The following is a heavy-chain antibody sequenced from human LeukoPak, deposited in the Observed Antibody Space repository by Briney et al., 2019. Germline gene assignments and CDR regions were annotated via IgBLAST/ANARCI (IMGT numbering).Heavy chain of an antibody. V-gene: IGHV3-21*01. J-gene: IGHJ3*02. CDR3: SGSGWTTDAFDI. CDR2: ISTTSTSI. Sequence: GGSLRLPCAASGFTFSTYSMNWVRQAPGKGLEWVSSISTTSTSIYYADSVKGRFTISRDNAKNSLYLQMNSLRAEATAVYYCSGSGWTTDAFDIWGQGTMVTVSS. D-gene: IGHD6-19*01. CDR1: GFTFSTYS.